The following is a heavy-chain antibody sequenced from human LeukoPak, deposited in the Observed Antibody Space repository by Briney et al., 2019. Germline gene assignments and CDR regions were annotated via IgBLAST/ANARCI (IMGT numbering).Heavy chain of an antibody. CDR2: IYYTGTT. Sequence: PSETLSLTCSVSGGSINTHNYYWGWIRQPPGKGLEWIGTIYYTGTTFYDPSLQSRVTLSVDTSKNLFSLKLSSVTAADTAVYYCARHSAYCGGDCYWKYFQHWGQGTLVTVSS. J-gene: IGHJ1*01. CDR1: GGSINTHNYY. D-gene: IGHD2-21*02. V-gene: IGHV4-39*01. CDR3: ARHSAYCGGDCYWKYFQH.